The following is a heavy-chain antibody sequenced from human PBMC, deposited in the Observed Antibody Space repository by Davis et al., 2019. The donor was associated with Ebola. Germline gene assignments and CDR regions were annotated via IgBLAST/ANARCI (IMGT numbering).Heavy chain of an antibody. CDR2: INHSGST. J-gene: IGHJ4*02. CDR3: ARQGVRWQPLDY. D-gene: IGHD4-23*01. Sequence: PSETLSLTCAVYGGSFSGYYWSWIRQPPGKGLEWIGEINHSGSTYYNPSLKSRLTISVDTSKNQFSLKLSSVTVADTAVYYCARQGVRWQPLDYWGQGTLVTVSS. V-gene: IGHV4-34*01. CDR1: GGSFSGYY.